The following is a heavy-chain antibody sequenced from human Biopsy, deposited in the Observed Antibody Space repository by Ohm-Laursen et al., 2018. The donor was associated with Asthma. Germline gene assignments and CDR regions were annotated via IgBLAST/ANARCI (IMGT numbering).Heavy chain of an antibody. CDR1: RFTLSDYY. V-gene: IGHV3-11*01. CDR2: ISSSGNTSTI. Sequence: SLRLSCSASRFTLSDYYISWIRQAQGKGLEWVSYISSSGNTSTIYYADSVKGRFTISRDNAKNSVYLQMNSLRAEDTAVYYCARKVAFDVWGQGTLVIVSS. J-gene: IGHJ3*01. CDR3: ARKVAFDV.